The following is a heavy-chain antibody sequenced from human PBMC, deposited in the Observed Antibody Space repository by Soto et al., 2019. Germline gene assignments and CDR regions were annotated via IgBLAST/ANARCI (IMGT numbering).Heavy chain of an antibody. V-gene: IGHV1-2*02. CDR2: INPNNGGT. Sequence: ASVKVSCKASGYTFTGYYLHWVRQAPGQGLEWMGWINPNNGGTKYAQKFQGRVTMTRDTSMSTAYMEVSRLRSDDTAVYYCGRARDTHIQYSYYYYWMDVWGQGTTVTVSS. CDR3: GRARDTHIQYSYYYYWMDV. J-gene: IGHJ6*02. CDR1: GYTFTGYY. D-gene: IGHD4-4*01.